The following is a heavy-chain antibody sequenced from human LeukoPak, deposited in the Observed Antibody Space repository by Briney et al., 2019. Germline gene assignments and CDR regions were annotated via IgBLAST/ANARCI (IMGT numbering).Heavy chain of an antibody. Sequence: PSETLSLTGTVSGGSISSYYWSWIRQPAGKGLEWIWRIYTSGSTNYNPSLKSRVTMSVDTSKNQFSLKLSSVTAADTAVYYCARVCVFPHPSGAFDIWGQGTMVTVSP. V-gene: IGHV4-4*07. J-gene: IGHJ3*02. D-gene: IGHD3-10*02. CDR2: IYTSGST. CDR3: ARVCVFPHPSGAFDI. CDR1: GGSISSYY.